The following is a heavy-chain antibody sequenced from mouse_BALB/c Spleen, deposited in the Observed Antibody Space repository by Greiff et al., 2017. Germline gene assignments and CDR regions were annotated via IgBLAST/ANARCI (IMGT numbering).Heavy chain of an antibody. Sequence: LKQSGAELVRPGVSVKISCKGSGYTFTDYAMHWVKQSHAKSLEWIGVISTYYGDASYNQKFKGKATMTVDKSSSTAYMELARLTSEDSAIYYCARSTGAMDYWGQGTSVTVSS. CDR1: GYTFTDYA. CDR2: ISTYYGDA. CDR3: ARSTGAMDY. V-gene: IGHV1S137*01. J-gene: IGHJ4*01.